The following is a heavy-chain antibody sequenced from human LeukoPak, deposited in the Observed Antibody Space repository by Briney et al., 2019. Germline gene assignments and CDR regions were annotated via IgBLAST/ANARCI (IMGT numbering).Heavy chain of an antibody. CDR3: ARPFTYYYDSSGLDAFDI. V-gene: IGHV1-2*02. J-gene: IGHJ3*02. D-gene: IGHD3-22*01. CDR1: GYTFTGYY. CDR2: INPNSGGT. Sequence: ASVKVSCKASGYTFTGYYMHWVRQAPGQALEWMGWINPNSGGTNYAQKFQGRVTMTRDTSISTAYMELSRLRSDDTAVYYCARPFTYYYDSSGLDAFDIWGQGTMVTVSS.